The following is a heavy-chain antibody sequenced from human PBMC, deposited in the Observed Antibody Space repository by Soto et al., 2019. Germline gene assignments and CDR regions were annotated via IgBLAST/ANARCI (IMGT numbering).Heavy chain of an antibody. D-gene: IGHD2-2*01. CDR2: INPILDIA. V-gene: IGHV1-69*02. CDR1: GGTFRTYS. CDR3: ARGPVVVVPDDMFTRHNWFDP. J-gene: IGHJ5*02. Sequence: QVQLVQSGAEVREPGSSVKVSCKASGGTFRTYSITWVRQAPGQGLEWMGKINPILDIANYAQKCQGRVTITADKSTSIAYMELTSLRSESTAVYYCARGPVVVVPDDMFTRHNWFDPWGQGTRVTVSP.